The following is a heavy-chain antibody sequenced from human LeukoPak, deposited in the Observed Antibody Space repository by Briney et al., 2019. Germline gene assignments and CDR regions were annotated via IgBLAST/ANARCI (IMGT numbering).Heavy chain of an antibody. J-gene: IGHJ5*02. V-gene: IGHV1-18*01. CDR3: ARTNMVFGVNIEQNWFDP. CDR2: ISAYNGAT. CDR1: GYTFTSHG. Sequence: ASVKVSCKASGYTFTSHGISWVRQAPGQGLVWMGWISAYNGATTYPQTFQGRVTLTTDTSTSTVYMEMRSLRSDDTAINYCARTNMVFGVNIEQNWFDPWGQGTLVTVSS. D-gene: IGHD3-3*01.